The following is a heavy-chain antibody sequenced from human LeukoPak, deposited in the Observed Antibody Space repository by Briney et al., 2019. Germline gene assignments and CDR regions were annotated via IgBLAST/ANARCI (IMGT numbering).Heavy chain of an antibody. Sequence: GWSLRLSCAASGFTFSGSAMHWVRQASGKGLAWVGRIRSQANSYATAYAASVKGRFTISRDDSKNTAYLQMNSLKTEDTAVYYCARVSVITQDNGSPDYFASWGQGTLLTVSS. CDR2: IRSQANSYAT. D-gene: IGHD1-26*01. J-gene: IGHJ4*02. V-gene: IGHV3-73*01. CDR3: ARVSVITQDNGSPDYFAS. CDR1: GFTFSGSA.